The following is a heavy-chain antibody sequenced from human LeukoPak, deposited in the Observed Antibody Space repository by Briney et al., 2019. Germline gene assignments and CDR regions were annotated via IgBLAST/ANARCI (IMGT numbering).Heavy chain of an antibody. D-gene: IGHD3-10*01. CDR1: GFTVSNNY. Sequence: GGSLRLSCAASGFTVSNNYMTWVRQAPGKGLEWVSLIYSGGSTYYADSVKGRFTISRDNSKNKLYLQMNSLRAEDTAVYYCAGAIFRAHDYGGQGTLVTVSS. CDR2: IYSGGST. CDR3: AGAIFRAHDY. J-gene: IGHJ4*02. V-gene: IGHV3-66*01.